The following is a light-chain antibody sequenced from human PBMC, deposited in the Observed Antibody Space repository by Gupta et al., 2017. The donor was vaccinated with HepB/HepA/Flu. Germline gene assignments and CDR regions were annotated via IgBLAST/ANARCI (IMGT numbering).Light chain of an antibody. CDR1: QSVSSSY. CDR2: GAS. J-gene: IGKJ1*01. V-gene: IGKV3-20*01. CDR3: QQYGSSPRT. Sequence: EIVLTQSPGTLSLSPGERPTLSSRASQSVSSSYLAWYQQKPGQAPRLLIYGASSRATGIPDRFSGSGSGTDLTLTISRLEPEDFAVYYCQQYGSSPRTFGQGTKVEIK.